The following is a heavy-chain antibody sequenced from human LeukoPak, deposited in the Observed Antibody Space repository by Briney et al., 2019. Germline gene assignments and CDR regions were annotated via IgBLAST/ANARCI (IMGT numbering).Heavy chain of an antibody. CDR2: IYTSGST. D-gene: IGHD3-22*01. Sequence: PSETLSLTCTVSGGSISSYYWSWIRQPAGKGLEWIGRIYTSGSTNYNPSLKSRVTMSVDTSKNQFSLKLSSVTAADTAVYYCARDRPPWYYDSSGYDARDAFDIWGQGTMVTVSS. CDR1: GGSISSYY. V-gene: IGHV4-4*07. J-gene: IGHJ3*02. CDR3: ARDRPPWYYDSSGYDARDAFDI.